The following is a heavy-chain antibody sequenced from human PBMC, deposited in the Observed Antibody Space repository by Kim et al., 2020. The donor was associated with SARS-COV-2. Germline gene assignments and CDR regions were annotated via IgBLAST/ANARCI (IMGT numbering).Heavy chain of an antibody. CDR2: ISSSSSTI. Sequence: GGSLRLSCAASGFTFSSYSMNWVRQAPGKGLEWVSYISSSSSTIYYADSVKGRFTISRDNAKNSLYLQMNSLRDEDTAVYYCARDYSQSRYSYGYQELYYYYGMDVWGQGTTVTVSS. V-gene: IGHV3-48*02. J-gene: IGHJ6*02. D-gene: IGHD5-18*01. CDR1: GFTFSSYS. CDR3: ARDYSQSRYSYGYQELYYYYGMDV.